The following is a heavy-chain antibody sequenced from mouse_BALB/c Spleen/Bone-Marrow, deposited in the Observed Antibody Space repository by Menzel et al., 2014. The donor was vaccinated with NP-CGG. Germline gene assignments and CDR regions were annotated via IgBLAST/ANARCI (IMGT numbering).Heavy chain of an antibody. D-gene: IGHD2-4*01. CDR3: ARHAYYDQTEVSFVY. J-gene: IGHJ3*01. CDR2: ISGGGSYT. CDR1: GFTFSNYG. V-gene: IGHV5-9-2*01. Sequence: EVKVVESGGGLVKSGGSLKLSCAASGFTFSNYGMSWVRQTPAKRLEWVATISGGGSYTFYSDSVRGRFTISRDNAKNNLYLQLSSLRSEDTALYYCARHAYYDQTEVSFVYWGQGTLVTVSA.